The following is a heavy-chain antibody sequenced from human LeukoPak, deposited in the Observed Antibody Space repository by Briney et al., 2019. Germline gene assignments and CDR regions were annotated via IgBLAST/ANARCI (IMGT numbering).Heavy chain of an antibody. J-gene: IGHJ4*02. V-gene: IGHV2-5*02. CDR3: AHSHLYNWNQSPFDY. CDR1: GRSRRTRGEG. D-gene: IGHD1-1*01. CDR2: IYWDDDK. Sequence: SGPTLVNTAQTLTLTCNFSGRSRRTRGEGVGWIRQTPGKALEWLSLIYWDDDKRYSPSLKSRLTITKDTSKNHVVLTMTNMDPVDTATYYCAHSHLYNWNQSPFDYWGQGTLVTVSS.